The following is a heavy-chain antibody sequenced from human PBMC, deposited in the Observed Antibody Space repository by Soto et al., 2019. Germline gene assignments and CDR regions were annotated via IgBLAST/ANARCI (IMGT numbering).Heavy chain of an antibody. CDR1: GYTFTSYD. CDR2: MNPNSGNT. D-gene: IGHD6-13*01. Sequence: QVQLVQSGAEVKKPGASVKVSCKASGYTFTSYDINWVRQATGQGLEWMGWMNPNSGNTGYAQKFQGRVTMTRNTSISTAYMVLSSLRSEDTAVYYCARGRGAAAGRFYYGMDVWGQGTTVTVSS. CDR3: ARGRGAAAGRFYYGMDV. V-gene: IGHV1-8*01. J-gene: IGHJ6*02.